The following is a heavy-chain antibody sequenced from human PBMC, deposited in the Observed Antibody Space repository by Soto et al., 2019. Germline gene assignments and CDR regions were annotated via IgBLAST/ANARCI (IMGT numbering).Heavy chain of an antibody. CDR2: IIPIFGTA. V-gene: IGHV1-69*01. Sequence: QVQLVQSGAEVKKPGSSVKVSCKASGGTFSSYAISWVRQAPGQGLEWMGGIIPIFGTANYAQKFQGSVTITADESTSTAYMELSSLRSEDTAVYYCALGDCSGGSCYSGEVYYYYYYGMDVWGQGTTVTVSS. CDR1: GGTFSSYA. CDR3: ALGDCSGGSCYSGEVYYYYYYGMDV. J-gene: IGHJ6*02. D-gene: IGHD2-15*01.